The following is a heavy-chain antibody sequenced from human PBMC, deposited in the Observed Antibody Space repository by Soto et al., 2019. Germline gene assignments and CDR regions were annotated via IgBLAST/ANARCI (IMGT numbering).Heavy chain of an antibody. D-gene: IGHD2-15*01. J-gene: IGHJ3*02. V-gene: IGHV3-23*01. CDR2: ISGSGGST. CDR1: GFTFSSYA. Sequence: PGGSLRLSCAASGFTFSSYAMSWVRQAPGKGLEWVSAISGSGGSTYYADSVKGRFTISRDNSKNTLYLQMNSLRAEDTAVYYCAKGGYCSGGSCYSDSEYAFDIWGQGTMVTVSS. CDR3: AKGGYCSGGSCYSDSEYAFDI.